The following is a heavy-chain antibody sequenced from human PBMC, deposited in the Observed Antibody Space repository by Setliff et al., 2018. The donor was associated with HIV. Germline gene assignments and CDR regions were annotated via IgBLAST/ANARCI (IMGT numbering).Heavy chain of an antibody. J-gene: IGHJ4*02. CDR1: GGSISGSSYY. Sequence: SETLSLTCSVSGGSISGSSYYWGWTRQPPGKGLEWIGSAYHSGSTYYNPSLKSRVTISVDKSKNQFSVKLRSVTAADTAVYYCARGGSGSPFDYWGQGTLVTVSS. CDR3: ARGGSGSPFDY. CDR2: AYHSGST. V-gene: IGHV4-39*07. D-gene: IGHD1-26*01.